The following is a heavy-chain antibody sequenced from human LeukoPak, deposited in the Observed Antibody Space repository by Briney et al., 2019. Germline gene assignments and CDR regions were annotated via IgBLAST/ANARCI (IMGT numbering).Heavy chain of an antibody. Sequence: GGSLRLSCAASGFTVSTNYMSWVRQAPGMGLEWVSVIYSGGSTKYADSVKGRFTISRDNSKNKLYLQMNSLRAEDTAVYYCAREASRDGYNDAFDIWGQGTMVTVSS. CDR1: GFTVSTNY. J-gene: IGHJ3*02. V-gene: IGHV3-53*01. CDR3: AREASRDGYNDAFDI. D-gene: IGHD5-24*01. CDR2: IYSGGST.